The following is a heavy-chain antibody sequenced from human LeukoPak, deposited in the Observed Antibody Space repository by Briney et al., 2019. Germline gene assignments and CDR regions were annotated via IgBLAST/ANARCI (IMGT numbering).Heavy chain of an antibody. CDR1: GGSFSGYY. Sequence: SETLSLTCAVYGGSFSGYYWSWIRQPPGKGLEWIGEINHSGSTNYNPSLKSRVTISVDTSKNQFSLKLSSVTAADTAVYYCARSVSDYWGQGTLVTVSS. J-gene: IGHJ4*02. V-gene: IGHV4-34*01. CDR2: INHSGST. CDR3: ARSVSDY.